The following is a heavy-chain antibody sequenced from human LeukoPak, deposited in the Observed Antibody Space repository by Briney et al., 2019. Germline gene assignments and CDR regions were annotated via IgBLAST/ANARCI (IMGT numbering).Heavy chain of an antibody. CDR2: IFEDGITK. Sequence: GGSLRLSCAASGFSFSGYLLSWVRQAPGKGPEWVATIFEDGITKYYDDSVRGRFTISRDNAENSLYLEMTSLRTEDTAVYYCARLLGRVTTFDYWGQGTLVTVSS. CDR3: ARLLGRVTTFDY. CDR1: GFSFSGYL. J-gene: IGHJ4*02. V-gene: IGHV3-7*01. D-gene: IGHD1/OR15-1a*01.